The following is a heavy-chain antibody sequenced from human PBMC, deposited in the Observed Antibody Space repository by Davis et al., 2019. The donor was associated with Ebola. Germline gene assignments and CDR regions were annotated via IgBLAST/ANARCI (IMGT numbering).Heavy chain of an antibody. CDR2: IYYSGST. CDR3: AREGVDPLRYFDWSFFDY. V-gene: IGHV4-59*08. CDR1: GGSISSYY. Sequence: PSETLSLTCAVSGGSISSYYWSWIRQPPGKGLEWIGYIYYSGSTNYNPSLKSRVTISVDTSKNQFSLKLSSVAAADTAVYYCAREGVDPLRYFDWSFFDYWGQGTLVTVSS. D-gene: IGHD3-9*01. J-gene: IGHJ4*02.